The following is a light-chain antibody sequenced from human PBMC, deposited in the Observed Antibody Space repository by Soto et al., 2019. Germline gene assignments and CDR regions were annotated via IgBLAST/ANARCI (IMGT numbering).Light chain of an antibody. J-gene: IGLJ2*01. CDR2: DVS. CDR1: SSDVGGYNY. CDR3: CSYAGSYTWG. Sequence: QSVLTQPRSVSGSPGQSVTISCTGTSSDVGGYNYVSWYQQHPGKAPKLMIYDVSKRPSGVPDRFSGSKSGNTASLTISGLQAEYEADYYCCSYAGSYTWGFGGGTKLTVL. V-gene: IGLV2-11*01.